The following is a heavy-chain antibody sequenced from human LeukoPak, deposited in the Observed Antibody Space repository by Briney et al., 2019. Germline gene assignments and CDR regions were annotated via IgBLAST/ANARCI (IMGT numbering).Heavy chain of an antibody. Sequence: AGGSLRLSCAASGFAFSNAWMSWVRQAPGKGLEWVGRIKSKTDGGTTDYAAPVKGRFTISRDDSKNTLYLQMNSLKTEDTAVYYCTTDGEYCSGGSCYGGAFDTWGQGTMVTVSS. D-gene: IGHD2-15*01. V-gene: IGHV3-15*01. CDR2: IKSKTDGGTT. CDR3: TTDGEYCSGGSCYGGAFDT. CDR1: GFAFSNAW. J-gene: IGHJ3*02.